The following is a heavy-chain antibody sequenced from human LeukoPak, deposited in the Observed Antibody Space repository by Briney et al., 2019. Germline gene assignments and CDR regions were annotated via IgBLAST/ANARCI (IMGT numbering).Heavy chain of an antibody. Sequence: GGSLRLSCVVSGFTFSSYAMHWVRQAPGKGLEWVAVISYDGSNKYYGDSVKGRFTISRDNSKNTLYLQMNSLSAEDTAVYYCAKANGKIVVVVLDWGQGTLVTVSS. CDR3: AKANGKIVVVVLD. V-gene: IGHV3-30*18. CDR2: ISYDGSNK. CDR1: GFTFSSYA. D-gene: IGHD3-22*01. J-gene: IGHJ4*02.